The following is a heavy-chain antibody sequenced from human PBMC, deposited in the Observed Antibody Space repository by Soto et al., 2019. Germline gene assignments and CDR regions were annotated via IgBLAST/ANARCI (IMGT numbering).Heavy chain of an antibody. V-gene: IGHV4-34*01. CDR3: ARGLTAIAAAGTASWFDP. CDR1: GGSFSGYY. J-gene: IGHJ5*02. CDR2: INHSGST. Sequence: ASETLSLTCAVYGGSFSGYYWSWIRQPPGKGLEWIGEINHSGSTNYNPSLKSRVTISVDTSKNQFSLKLSSVTAADTAVYYCARGLTAIAAAGTASWFDPWGQGTLVTVSS. D-gene: IGHD6-13*01.